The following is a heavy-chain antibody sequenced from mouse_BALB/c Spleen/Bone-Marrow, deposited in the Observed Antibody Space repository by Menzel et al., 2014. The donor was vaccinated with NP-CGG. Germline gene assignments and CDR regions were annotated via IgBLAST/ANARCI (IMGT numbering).Heavy chain of an antibody. CDR1: GFNIKDTY. D-gene: IGHD2-4*01. Sequence: EVMLVESGAELVKPGASVKLSCTASGFNIKDTYMHWVKQRPEQGLEWIGRIDPANGNTKYDPQFQGKATITADTSSNTAYLQHSSLTSEHTAVYYCATMITDWYFDVWGAGTTVTISS. J-gene: IGHJ1*01. V-gene: IGHV14-3*02. CDR2: IDPANGNT. CDR3: ATMITDWYFDV.